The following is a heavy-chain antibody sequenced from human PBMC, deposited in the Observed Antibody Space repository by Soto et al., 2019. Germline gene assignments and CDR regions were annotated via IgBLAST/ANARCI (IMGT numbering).Heavy chain of an antibody. CDR1: GFTFSSYG. D-gene: IGHD6-6*01. J-gene: IGHJ4*02. CDR3: ATRQYSSSSDLDY. CDR2: IWYDGSNK. Sequence: QVQLVESGGGVVQPGRSLRLSCAASGFTFSSYGMHWVRQAPGKGLEWVAVIWYDGSNKYYADSVKGRFTISRDNSKNTLYLQMNSLRAEDTAVYYCATRQYSSSSDLDYWGQGTLVTVSS. V-gene: IGHV3-33*01.